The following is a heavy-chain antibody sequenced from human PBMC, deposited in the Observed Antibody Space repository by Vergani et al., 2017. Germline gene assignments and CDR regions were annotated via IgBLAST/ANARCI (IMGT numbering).Heavy chain of an antibody. CDR3: ARSDSSRYYYYMDV. CDR2: ISYDGSNK. CDR1: RCTFSSYA. Sequence: QVQLVESGGGVVQPGRSLRLSCAASRCTFSSYAMHWVRQAPGKGLEWVAVISYDGSNKYYEDSVKGRFTISRDNSKNTLYLQMNSLRAEDTAVYYCARSDSSRYYYYMDVWGKGTTVTVSS. D-gene: IGHD4-11*01. V-gene: IGHV3-30-3*01. J-gene: IGHJ6*03.